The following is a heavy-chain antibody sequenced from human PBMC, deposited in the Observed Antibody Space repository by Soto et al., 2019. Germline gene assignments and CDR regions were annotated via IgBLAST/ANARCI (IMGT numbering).Heavy chain of an antibody. CDR3: ARGMVYAEWYFDL. CDR1: GFTVSSNY. CDR2: IYSGGST. V-gene: IGHV3-53*02. D-gene: IGHD2-8*01. Sequence: EVQLVETGGGLIQPGGSLRLSCAASGFTVSSNYMSWVRQAPGKGLEWVSVIYSGGSTYYADSVKGRFTISRDNSKNMLYLQMNSLRAEDMAVYYCARGMVYAEWYFDLWGRGTLVTVSS. J-gene: IGHJ2*01.